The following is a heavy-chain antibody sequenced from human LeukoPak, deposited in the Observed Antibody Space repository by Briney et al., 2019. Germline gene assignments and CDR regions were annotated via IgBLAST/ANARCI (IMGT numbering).Heavy chain of an antibody. CDR3: AREWDQ. D-gene: IGHD1-26*01. CDR1: GFTFSTYS. CDR2: ISSSSSNI. V-gene: IGHV3-48*02. Sequence: QPGGSLRLSCAASGFTFSTYSMNWVRQAPGMGLEWISYISSSSSNIYHADSVKGRFTISRDNAKNSLYLQMNSLRDEDMAVYYCAREWDQWGQGTLVTVSS. J-gene: IGHJ4*02.